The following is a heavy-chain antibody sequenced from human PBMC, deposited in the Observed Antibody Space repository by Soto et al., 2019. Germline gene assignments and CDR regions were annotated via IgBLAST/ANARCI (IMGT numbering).Heavy chain of an antibody. CDR1: GGSISSGGYY. CDR2: IYYSGST. V-gene: IGHV4-31*03. CDR3: ARFVEYYYVINWFDP. Sequence: SETLSLTCTVSGGSISSGGYYLSWIRQHPGKGLEWIGYIYYSGSTYYNPSLKSRVTISVDTSKNQFSLKLSSVTAADTAVYYCARFVEYYYVINWFDPWGQGTMVTVS. J-gene: IGHJ5*02. D-gene: IGHD3-10*02.